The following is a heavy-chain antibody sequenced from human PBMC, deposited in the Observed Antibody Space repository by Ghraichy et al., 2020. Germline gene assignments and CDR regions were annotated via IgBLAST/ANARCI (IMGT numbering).Heavy chain of an antibody. CDR2: IRNKANSYAT. CDR3: TRNDPRSGGGGTFDY. CDR1: GFTFSGSA. V-gene: IGHV3-73*01. J-gene: IGHJ4*02. D-gene: IGHD3-16*01. Sequence: GVLRLSCAASGFTFSGSAMHWVRQASGKGLEWVGRIRNKANSYATAYAAPVKGRFIISRDDARNTAYLQMNSLKIEDTAVYYCTRNDPRSGGGGTFDYWGQGILVTVSS.